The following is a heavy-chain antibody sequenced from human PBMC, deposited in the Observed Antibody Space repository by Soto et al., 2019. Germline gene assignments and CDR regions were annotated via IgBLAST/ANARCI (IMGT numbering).Heavy chain of an antibody. D-gene: IGHD6-13*01. Sequence: ASVKVSCKVSGDTLTELSMHWVRQSSGKGLEWMRGYAPADGQTLYAQKFQGGVTMTEDTSTDTAYMGLSGLRSEDTAVYYCATDRREYSSSWYGIFGMDVWGQ. CDR2: YAPADGQT. J-gene: IGHJ6*02. CDR3: ATDRREYSSSWYGIFGMDV. CDR1: GDTLTELS. V-gene: IGHV1-24*01.